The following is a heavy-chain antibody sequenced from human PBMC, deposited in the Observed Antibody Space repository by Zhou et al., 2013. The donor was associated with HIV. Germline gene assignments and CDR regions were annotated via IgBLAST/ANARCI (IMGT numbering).Heavy chain of an antibody. V-gene: IGHV1-2*02. Sequence: QVQLVQSGAEVKKPGASVKVSCKASGYTFTGYYIHWMRQAPGQGLEWMGWINPNSGDTDYAQKFQGRVTMTRDTSIYTAYMELSRLRSDDTAVYYCSRDPNLGXYWGQGTLVTVSS. CDR3: SRDPNLGXY. CDR1: GYTFTGYY. CDR2: INPNSGDT. D-gene: IGHD1-26*01. J-gene: IGHJ4*02.